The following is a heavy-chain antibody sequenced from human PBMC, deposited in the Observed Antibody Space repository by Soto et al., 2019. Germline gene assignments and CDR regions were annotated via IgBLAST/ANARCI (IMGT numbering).Heavy chain of an antibody. V-gene: IGHV3-74*03. D-gene: IGHD3-16*01. Sequence: EEQVVESGGGLVQPGGYLRLSCAASGFTFSSTWMHWVRQAPGKGLVWVSHINSDGSSTTYADSVRGRFTISRDNAKNTVYLQMNSLRAEDTAVYYCATDGSYAQHVWGQGTTVTVSS. J-gene: IGHJ6*02. CDR3: ATDGSYAQHV. CDR2: INSDGSST. CDR1: GFTFSSTW.